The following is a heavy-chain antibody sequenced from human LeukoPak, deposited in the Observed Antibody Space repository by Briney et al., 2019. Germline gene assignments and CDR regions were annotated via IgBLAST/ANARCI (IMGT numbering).Heavy chain of an antibody. CDR3: ATTRYDAFDI. J-gene: IGHJ3*02. CDR1: GFTVISNY. Sequence: GGSLRLSCAASGFTVISNYMSRVRQAPGKGLEWVSLIYSGGSTYYADSVRGRFTISRDNSKNTLCLQMNSLRAEDTAVYYCATTRYDAFDIWGQGTMVTVSS. V-gene: IGHV3-53*01. D-gene: IGHD4-17*01. CDR2: IYSGGST.